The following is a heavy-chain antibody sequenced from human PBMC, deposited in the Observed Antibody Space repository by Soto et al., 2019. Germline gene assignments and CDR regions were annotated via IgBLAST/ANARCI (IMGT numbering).Heavy chain of an antibody. CDR2: INPNSGGT. J-gene: IGHJ6*02. CDR1: GYTFTCYY. Sequence: ASVKVSCKASGYTFTCYYMHWVRQAAGQGLEWMGWINPNSGGTNYAQKFQGRVTMTRDTSISTAYMELSRLRSDDTAVYYCARVGFWSNPDYYGMDVWGQGTTVTVSS. V-gene: IGHV1-2*02. D-gene: IGHD3-3*01. CDR3: ARVGFWSNPDYYGMDV.